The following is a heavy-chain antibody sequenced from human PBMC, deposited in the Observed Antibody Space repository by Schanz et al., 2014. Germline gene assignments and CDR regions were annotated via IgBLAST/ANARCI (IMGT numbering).Heavy chain of an antibody. D-gene: IGHD3-10*01. J-gene: IGHJ4*02. V-gene: IGHV3-66*01. CDR2: IYGGGIT. Sequence: VYLVQSGGGLVQPGGSLRLSCAASGFTVSSNYMSWVRQAPGKGLEWVSVIYGGGITYYADSVKGRFTISRDSSRNTLYLQMNSLRAEDTAVYYCARDHRNPGGNMDVWGQGTLVTVSS. CDR3: ARDHRNPGGNMDV. CDR1: GFTVSSNY.